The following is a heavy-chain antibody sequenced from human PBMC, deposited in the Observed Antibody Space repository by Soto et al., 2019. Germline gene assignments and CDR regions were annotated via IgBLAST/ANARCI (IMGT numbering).Heavy chain of an antibody. J-gene: IGHJ4*02. V-gene: IGHV3-66*04. CDR3: ARRQYYSGDLHY. Sequence: EVQLVESGGGLVQPGESLRLSCAASGITVGSNYMSWVRQAPGKGLEWVSVIYSGGSTYYADSVKGRFTISRDNSKNTVHLQMNSLRAEDTAVYYCARRQYYSGDLHYWGQGTLVTVSS. CDR2: IYSGGST. D-gene: IGHD6-19*01. CDR1: GITVGSNY.